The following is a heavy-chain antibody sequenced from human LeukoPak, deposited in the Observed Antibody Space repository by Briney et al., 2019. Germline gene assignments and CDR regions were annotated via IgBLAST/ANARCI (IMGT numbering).Heavy chain of an antibody. CDR3: ARALGAFDI. J-gene: IGHJ3*02. V-gene: IGHV4-59*12. CDR1: GGSISSYY. CDR2: IYYSGST. Sequence: SETLSLTCTVSGGSISSYYWSWIRQPPGKGLEWIGYIYYSGSTNYNPSLKSRVTISLDKSKNQVSLKLNSVTAADTAVYYCARALGAFDIWGQGTMVTVSS.